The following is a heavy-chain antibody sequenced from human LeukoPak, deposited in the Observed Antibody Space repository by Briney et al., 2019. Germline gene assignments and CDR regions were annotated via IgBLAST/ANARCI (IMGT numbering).Heavy chain of an antibody. CDR2: IYYSGST. J-gene: IGHJ4*02. CDR3: ARDLDFWSGYYTTRDY. D-gene: IGHD3-3*01. CDR1: GGSISSSSYY. Sequence: SETLSLTCTVSGGSISSSSYYWGWIRQPPGKGLEWIGSIYYSGSTYYNPSLKSRVTISVDTSKKQFSLKLSSVTAADTAVYYCARDLDFWSGYYTTRDYWGQGTLVTVSS. V-gene: IGHV4-39*07.